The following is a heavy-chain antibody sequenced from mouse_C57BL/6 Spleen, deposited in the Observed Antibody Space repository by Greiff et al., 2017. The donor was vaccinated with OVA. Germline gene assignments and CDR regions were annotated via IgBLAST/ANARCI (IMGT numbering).Heavy chain of an antibody. Sequence: EVQLQQSVAELVRPGASVKLSCTASGFNINNTYMHWVKQRPEQGLEWIGRIDPANGNTKYAPKFQGKATITADTSSNTAYLQLSSLTSEDTAIYYCAPYYYGPSYFDVWGTGTTVTVSS. V-gene: IGHV14-3*01. CDR1: GFNINNTY. CDR3: APYYYGPSYFDV. CDR2: IDPANGNT. J-gene: IGHJ1*03. D-gene: IGHD1-1*01.